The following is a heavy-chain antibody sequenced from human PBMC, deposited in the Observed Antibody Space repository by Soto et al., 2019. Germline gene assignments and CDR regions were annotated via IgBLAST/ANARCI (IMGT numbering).Heavy chain of an antibody. D-gene: IGHD7-27*01. J-gene: IGHJ6*02. Sequence: WRSLGLSCATSGFSFGIYGMNWVRQAPGKGLEWVSGITKTGRSTFIADSVKGRFTISRDNSKNTLYLQMNSLRAADTAVYYCAQAATLTGRTYGMAVRGQGTTVTVS. CDR1: GFSFGIYG. CDR2: ITKTGRST. V-gene: IGHV3-NL1*01. CDR3: AQAATLTGRTYGMAV.